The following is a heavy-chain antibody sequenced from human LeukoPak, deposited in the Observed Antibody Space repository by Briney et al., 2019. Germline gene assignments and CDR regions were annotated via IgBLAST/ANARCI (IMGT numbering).Heavy chain of an antibody. V-gene: IGHV4-34*01. CDR3: ARGAGKAIAAAPYPFDY. CDR1: GGSFSGYY. Sequence: SETLSLTCAVYGGSFSGYYWSWIRQPPGKRLEWIGEINHSGSTNYNPSLKSRVTISVDTSKNQFSLKLSSVTAADTAVYYCARGAGKAIAAAPYPFDYWGQGTLVTVSS. J-gene: IGHJ4*02. CDR2: INHSGST. D-gene: IGHD6-13*01.